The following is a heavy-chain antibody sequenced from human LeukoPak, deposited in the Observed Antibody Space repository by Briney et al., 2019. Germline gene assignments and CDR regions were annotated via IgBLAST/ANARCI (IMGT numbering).Heavy chain of an antibody. J-gene: IGHJ5*02. V-gene: IGHV4-39*07. CDR3: ARASMWFDP. CDR1: GGSISSSSYY. CDR2: IYHSGST. D-gene: IGHD6-6*01. Sequence: SETLSLTCTVSGGSISSSSYYWGWIRQPPGKGLEWIGYIYHSGSTYYNPSLKSRVTISVDRSKNQFSLKLSSVTAADTAVYYCARASMWFDPWGQGTLVTVSS.